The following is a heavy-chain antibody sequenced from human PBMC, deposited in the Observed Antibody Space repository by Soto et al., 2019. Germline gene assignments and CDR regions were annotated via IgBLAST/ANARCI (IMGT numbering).Heavy chain of an antibody. CDR3: ATEQYYYGSGSYDY. V-gene: IGHV3-23*01. Sequence: EVQLLESGGGLVQPGGSLRLSCAASGFTFSSYAMSWFRQAPGKGLEWVSAISGSGGSTYYADSVKGRFTISRDNSKNTLYLQMNSLRAEDTAVYYCATEQYYYGSGSYDYWGQGTLVTVSS. CDR2: ISGSGGST. D-gene: IGHD3-10*01. J-gene: IGHJ4*02. CDR1: GFTFSSYA.